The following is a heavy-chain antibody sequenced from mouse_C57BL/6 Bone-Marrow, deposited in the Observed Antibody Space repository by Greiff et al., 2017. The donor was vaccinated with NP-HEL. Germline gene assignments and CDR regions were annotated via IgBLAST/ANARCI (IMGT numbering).Heavy chain of an antibody. CDR1: GYSFTGYY. J-gene: IGHJ3*01. CDR3: ARTSNLAWFAY. D-gene: IGHD2-5*01. CDR2: INPSTGDT. V-gene: IGHV1-42*01. Sequence: VQLQQSGPELVKPGASVKISCKASGYSFTGYYMNWVKQSPEKSLEWIGKINPSTGDTTYNEKFKAKATLTGDKSSSTAYMQLKSLTSEDSAVYYCARTSNLAWFAYWGQGTLVTVSA.